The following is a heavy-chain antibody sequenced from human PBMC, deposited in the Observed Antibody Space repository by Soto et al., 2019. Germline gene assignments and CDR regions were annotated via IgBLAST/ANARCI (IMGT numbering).Heavy chain of an antibody. Sequence: GGSLRLACAASGLTFSSYGMHGVRQAPGKGLGWVAVISYDGRNKYYADSVKGRFTISRDNSKNTLYLQMNSLRAEGTAVYYCAKDLGGYGSGSYLYRYYYYYYGMDVWGQGTTVTVSS. V-gene: IGHV3-30*18. J-gene: IGHJ6*02. CDR3: AKDLGGYGSGSYLYRYYYYYYGMDV. CDR1: GLTFSSYG. CDR2: ISYDGRNK. D-gene: IGHD3-10*01.